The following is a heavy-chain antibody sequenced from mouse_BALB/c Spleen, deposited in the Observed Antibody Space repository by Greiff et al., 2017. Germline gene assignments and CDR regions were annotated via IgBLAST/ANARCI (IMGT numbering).Heavy chain of an antibody. D-gene: IGHD1-1*01. V-gene: IGHV1-77*01. CDR3: ARPLYYYGSYYYAMDY. CDR1: GYTFTDYV. CDR2: IYPGSGST. J-gene: IGHJ4*01. Sequence: QVQLQQSGPELVKPGASVKMSCKASGYTFTDYVISWVKQRTGQGLEWIGEIYPGSGSTYYNEKFKGKATLTADKSSNTAYMQLSSLTSEDSAVYFCARPLYYYGSYYYAMDYWGQGTSVTVSS.